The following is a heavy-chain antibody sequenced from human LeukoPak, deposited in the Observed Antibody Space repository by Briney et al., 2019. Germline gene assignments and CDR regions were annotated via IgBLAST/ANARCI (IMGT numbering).Heavy chain of an antibody. CDR2: IYHSGTT. CDR1: GFSITGGYF. CDR3: ARFCDGDCFLDY. V-gene: IGHV4-38-2*02. J-gene: IGHJ4*02. D-gene: IGHD2-21*02. Sequence: PSETLSLTCTVSGFSITGGYFWGWMRQPPGKGLEWIGNIYHSGTTYYNPSLRSRVTISIDASKNQFSLRLNSVTAADTAVYYCARFCDGDCFLDYWGQGTPVTVSS.